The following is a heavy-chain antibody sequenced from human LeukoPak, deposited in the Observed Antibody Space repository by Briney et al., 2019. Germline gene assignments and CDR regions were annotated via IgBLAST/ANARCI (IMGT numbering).Heavy chain of an antibody. CDR1: GGSLSSYY. V-gene: IGHV4-59*01. D-gene: IGHD3-22*01. J-gene: IGHJ3*02. CDR2: IYYSGST. Sequence: SETLSLTCTLSGGSLSSYYWSWIPQPPGKGLEWIGYIYYSGSTNYNPSVTRRVTISVHTSKNQFPLKLSSVTAAATAVYYCARGDSSGYYYGTYDAFDIWGQGTMVTVSS. CDR3: ARGDSSGYYYGTYDAFDI.